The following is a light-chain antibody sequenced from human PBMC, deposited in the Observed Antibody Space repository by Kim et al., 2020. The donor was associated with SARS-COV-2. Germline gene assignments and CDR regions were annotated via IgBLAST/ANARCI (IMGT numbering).Light chain of an antibody. CDR2: WAS. CDR1: QSVLYSSNNKNY. V-gene: IGKV4-1*01. J-gene: IGKJ4*01. CDR3: QQYYSTPLT. Sequence: RATIHCKSSQSVLYSSNNKNYFAWYQQKPGQPPKLLIYWASTRESGVPDRFSGSGSGTDFTLTISSLQAEDVAVYYCQQYYSTPLTFGGGTKLEIK.